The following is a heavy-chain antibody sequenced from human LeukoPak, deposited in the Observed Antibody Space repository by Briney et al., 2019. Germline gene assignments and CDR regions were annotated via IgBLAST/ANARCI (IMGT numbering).Heavy chain of an antibody. J-gene: IGHJ4*02. D-gene: IGHD2-15*01. V-gene: IGHV3-23*01. CDR3: AKGDRGSCAGARCYPFDS. Sequence: GGSLRLSCAASGFTFSSYAMSWFRQAPGKRLEWVSSIIGGGRDTYYAESVRGRFTISRDNSKNTLYLQMNSLRAEDTAIYHCAKGDRGSCAGARCYPFDSWGQGTLVTVSS. CDR2: IIGGGRDT. CDR1: GFTFSSYA.